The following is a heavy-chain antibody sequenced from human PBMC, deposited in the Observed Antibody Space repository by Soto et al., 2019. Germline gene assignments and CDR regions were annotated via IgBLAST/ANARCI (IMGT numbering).Heavy chain of an antibody. Sequence: SETLSLTCTVSGGSISSSSYYWGWIRQPPGKGLEWIGSIYYSGSTYYNPSLKSRITINPDTSKNQFSLQLNSVTPEDTAVYYCARDVGLEAFDNGYYYYGMEVWGQGTTVTVSS. J-gene: IGHJ6*02. CDR3: ARDVGLEAFDNGYYYYGMEV. CDR1: GGSISSSSYY. V-gene: IGHV4-39*02. CDR2: IYYSGST. D-gene: IGHD1-1*01.